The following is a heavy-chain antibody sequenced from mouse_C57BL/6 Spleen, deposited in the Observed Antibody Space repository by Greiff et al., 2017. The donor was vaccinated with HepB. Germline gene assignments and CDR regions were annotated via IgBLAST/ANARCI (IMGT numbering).Heavy chain of an antibody. CDR2: IYPGSGNT. V-gene: IGHV1-76*01. CDR3: ARDVFAY. CDR1: GYTFTDYY. Sequence: QVQLQQSGAELVRPGASVKLSCKASGYTFTDYYINWVKQRPGQGLEWIARIYPGSGNTYYNEKFKGKATLTAEKSSSTAYMQLSSLTSEDSAVYFCARDVFAYWGQGTLVTVSA. J-gene: IGHJ3*01.